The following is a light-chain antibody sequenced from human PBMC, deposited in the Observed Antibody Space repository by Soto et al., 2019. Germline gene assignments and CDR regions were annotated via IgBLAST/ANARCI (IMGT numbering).Light chain of an antibody. Sequence: EIVMTQSPATLSVAPGERATLSCRASQSVSSNLAWYQQTPGQAPRLLIYGASTRATGIPARFSGSGSSTEFTLTISSLQSEDFSVYYCQQYNNWPPYTFGQGTKLEIK. J-gene: IGKJ2*01. CDR3: QQYNNWPPYT. CDR2: GAS. V-gene: IGKV3-15*01. CDR1: QSVSSN.